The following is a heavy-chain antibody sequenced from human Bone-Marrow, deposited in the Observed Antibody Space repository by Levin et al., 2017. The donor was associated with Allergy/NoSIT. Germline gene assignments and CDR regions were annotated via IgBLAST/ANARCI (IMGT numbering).Heavy chain of an antibody. Sequence: SLTSNGMCVSWVRQPPGKALEWLALIDWDGDKYYNPSLKTRLTISKDTSRNQVVLTMTNMNPVDTATYYCARVLTGPNWFDPWGQGTLVTVSS. CDR3: ARVLTGPNWFDP. D-gene: IGHD3-9*01. J-gene: IGHJ5*02. CDR2: IDWDGDK. CDR1: SLTSNGMC. V-gene: IGHV2-70*20.